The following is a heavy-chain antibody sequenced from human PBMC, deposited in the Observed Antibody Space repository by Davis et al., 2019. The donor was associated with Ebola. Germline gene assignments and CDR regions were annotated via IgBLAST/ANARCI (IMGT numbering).Heavy chain of an antibody. Sequence: SGPTLVKPTQTLTLTCTFSGFSLSTSGVGVGWIRQPPGNALEWLALIYWDDDKRYSTSLKSSLTITKDTSKNQVVLTMTNVDPVDTATYYCAHWGGDGSGNPEVAFDIWGQGTMVIVSP. CDR3: AHWGGDGSGNPEVAFDI. J-gene: IGHJ3*02. CDR1: GFSLSTSGVG. CDR2: IYWDDDK. V-gene: IGHV2-5*02. D-gene: IGHD3-10*01.